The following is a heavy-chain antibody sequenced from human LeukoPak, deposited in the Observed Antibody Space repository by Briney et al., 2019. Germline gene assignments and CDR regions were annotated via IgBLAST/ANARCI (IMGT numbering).Heavy chain of an antibody. Sequence: PGGSLRLSCAASGFTFSSYAMSWVRQAPGKGLEWVSAISGSGGTTYYADSVKGRFTISRDNSKNTLYLQMNSLRAEDTAVHYCAKTGFTSGSGFGYWGQGTLVTVSS. CDR2: ISGSGGTT. CDR1: GFTFSSYA. D-gene: IGHD3-10*01. V-gene: IGHV3-23*01. CDR3: AKTGFTSGSGFGY. J-gene: IGHJ4*02.